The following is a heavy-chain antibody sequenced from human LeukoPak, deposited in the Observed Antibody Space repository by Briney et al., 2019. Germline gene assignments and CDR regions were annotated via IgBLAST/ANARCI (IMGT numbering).Heavy chain of an antibody. V-gene: IGHV4-39*01. CDR2: FYYTRST. J-gene: IGHJ3*02. D-gene: IGHD5-12*01. CDR3: ARHSRSGYGDYESAFDI. Sequence: SESLSLTCIVHGHSISSSGDDWDWIRQPPGKGLDRIGNFYYTRSTYYTPSVKSRFTLSVDPSKNQFSLKLRSVTAADTAVYYCARHSRSGYGDYESAFDIWGQGTMVTVSS. CDR1: GHSISSSGDD.